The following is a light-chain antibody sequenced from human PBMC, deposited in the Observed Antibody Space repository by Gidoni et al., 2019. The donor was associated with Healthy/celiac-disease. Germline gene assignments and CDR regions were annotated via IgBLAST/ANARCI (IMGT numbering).Light chain of an antibody. CDR1: SSDVGSYNR. V-gene: IGLV2-18*02. J-gene: IGLJ1*01. CDR2: EVS. CDR3: SSSTSSSTFV. Sequence: QSGLTRTPSVSVSPGQPVTISCTGTSSDVGSYNRVSWYQPPPGTAPKLMIYEVSNRPSGVPDRFSGSKSGNTAPLTISVLQAEDDADYYCSSSTSSSTFVFGTGTKVTVL.